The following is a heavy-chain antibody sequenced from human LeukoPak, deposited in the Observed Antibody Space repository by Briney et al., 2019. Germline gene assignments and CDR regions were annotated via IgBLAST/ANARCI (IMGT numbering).Heavy chain of an antibody. J-gene: IGHJ4*02. CDR3: AREGVVRGVIDY. V-gene: IGHV1-46*01. Sequence: ASVKVSCKASGYTFTNNFMHWVRQAPGQGLEWMGIINPSGDNTWYAQKFQGRVTMTRDMATSTDYMEVSSLRSEDTAVYYCAREGVVRGVIDYWGQGTLVTVSS. D-gene: IGHD3-10*01. CDR1: GYTFTNNF. CDR2: INPSGDNT.